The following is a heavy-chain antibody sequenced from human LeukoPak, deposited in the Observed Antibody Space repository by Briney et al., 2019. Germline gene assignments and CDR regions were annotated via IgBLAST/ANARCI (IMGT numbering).Heavy chain of an antibody. V-gene: IGHV3-48*04. J-gene: IGHJ6*02. CDR1: GFTFSSYW. CDR2: INPSGSAI. CDR3: ARGHYGLDV. Sequence: GGSLRLSCAGSGFTFSSYWMSWVRQAPGKGLEWVSYINPSGSAIYYADSVKGRFTISRDNAKNSLYLQMDSLRAEDTALYYCARGHYGLDVWGQGTTVTVSS.